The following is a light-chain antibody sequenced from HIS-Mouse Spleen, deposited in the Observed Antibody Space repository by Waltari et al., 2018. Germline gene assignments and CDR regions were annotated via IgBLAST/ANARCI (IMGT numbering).Light chain of an antibody. CDR3: CSYAGSSTFWV. Sequence: QSALTQPASVSGSPGQSTTISCTGTSSDVGRYNLVSWYQQHPGKAPKLMIYEGSKRPSGVSNRFSGSKSGNTASLTISGLQAEDEADYYCCSYAGSSTFWVFGGGTKLTVL. J-gene: IGLJ3*02. CDR1: SSDVGRYNL. CDR2: EGS. V-gene: IGLV2-23*01.